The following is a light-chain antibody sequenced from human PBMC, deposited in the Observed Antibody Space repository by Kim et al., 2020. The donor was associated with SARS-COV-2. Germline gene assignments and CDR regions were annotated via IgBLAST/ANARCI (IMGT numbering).Light chain of an antibody. CDR2: GAS. CDR3: QHYGRSLPIT. CDR1: QTVSSTY. Sequence: EIVLTRSPGTLSLSPGERATLSCRASQTVSSTYLAWYQQKPGQAPRLLIFGASSRATGIPDRFSGSGSGTDFTLTISSLEPEDFAVYYCQHYGRSLPITFGQGTRLEIK. V-gene: IGKV3-20*01. J-gene: IGKJ5*01.